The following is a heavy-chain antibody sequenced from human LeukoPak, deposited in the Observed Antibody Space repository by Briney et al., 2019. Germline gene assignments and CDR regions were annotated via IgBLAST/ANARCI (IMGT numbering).Heavy chain of an antibody. CDR1: GYTFTSYG. CDR3: ARDRISGSYYSAEYFQH. D-gene: IGHD1-26*01. Sequence: ASVKVSCKASGYTFTSYGISWVRQAPGQGLEWMGWISAYNGNTNYAQKLQGRVTMTTDTSTSTAYMELRSLRSDDTAVYYCARDRISGSYYSAEYFQHWGQATLVTVSS. CDR2: ISAYNGNT. J-gene: IGHJ1*01. V-gene: IGHV1-18*01.